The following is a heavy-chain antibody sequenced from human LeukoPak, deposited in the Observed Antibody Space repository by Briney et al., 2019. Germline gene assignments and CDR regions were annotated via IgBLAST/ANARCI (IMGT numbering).Heavy chain of an antibody. J-gene: IGHJ4*02. CDR1: RGTFSSYA. D-gene: IGHD4-17*01. Sequence: ASVKVSCKASRGTFSSYAINWVRQAPGQGLEWMGGIIPVFGTANYAQKFQGRVTITADESTSTAYMELSSLRSEDTAVYYCASLGGGSTVTTYLNYWGQGTLVTVSS. V-gene: IGHV1-69*13. CDR2: IIPVFGTA. CDR3: ASLGGGSTVTTYLNY.